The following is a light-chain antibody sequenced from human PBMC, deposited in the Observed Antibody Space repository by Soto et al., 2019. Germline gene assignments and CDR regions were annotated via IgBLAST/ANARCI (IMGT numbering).Light chain of an antibody. CDR2: DVS. Sequence: ALTQPASVSGSPGQSITISCTGTSSDVGGYNYVSWYQHHPGKVPQLMIYDVSNRPSGVSNRFSGSKSGNTASLTISGLQAEDEADYYCSSYTSSNTYVFGTGTKVTVL. CDR1: SSDVGGYNY. J-gene: IGLJ1*01. V-gene: IGLV2-14*03. CDR3: SSYTSSNTYV.